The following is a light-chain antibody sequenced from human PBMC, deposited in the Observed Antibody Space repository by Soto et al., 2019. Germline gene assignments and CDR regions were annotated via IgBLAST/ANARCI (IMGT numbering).Light chain of an antibody. J-gene: IGKJ1*01. CDR2: GAS. V-gene: IGKV3-20*01. CDR3: QQYVSSPT. CDR1: QSVTSSY. Sequence: EIVLTQSPGTLSLSPGERATLSCRASQSVTSSYLAWYQQKPGQAPRLLIYGASIRATGIPDRFSGSGSGTDFTLTISRLEPEDFAGYYCQQYVSSPTFGQGTRWIS.